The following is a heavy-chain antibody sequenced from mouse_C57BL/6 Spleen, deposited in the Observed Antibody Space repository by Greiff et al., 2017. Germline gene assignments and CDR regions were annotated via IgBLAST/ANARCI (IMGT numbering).Heavy chain of an antibody. D-gene: IGHD3-2*02. J-gene: IGHJ3*01. CDR1: GYAFSSYW. CDR2: IYPGDGDT. V-gene: IGHV1-80*01. CDR3: ARKEDSSGPWFAY. Sequence: VQLQESGAELVKPGASVKISCKASGYAFSSYWMNWVKQRPGKGLEWIGQIYPGDGDTNYNGKFKGKATLTADKSSSTAYMQLSSLTSENSAVYFCARKEDSSGPWFAYWGQGTLVTVSA.